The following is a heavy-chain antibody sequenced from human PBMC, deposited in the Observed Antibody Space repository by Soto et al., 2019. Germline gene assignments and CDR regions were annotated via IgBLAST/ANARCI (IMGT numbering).Heavy chain of an antibody. D-gene: IGHD3-3*01. CDR3: ARTNYDFWSGPIPDY. V-gene: IGHV2-26*01. CDR1: GFSLSNARMG. CDR2: IFSNDEK. J-gene: IGHJ4*02. Sequence: QVTLKESGPVLVKPTETLTLTCTVSGFSLSNARMGVSWIRQPPGKALEWLAHIFSNDEKSYSTSLKRRLTISKDTSKSQVVLTMTNMDPVDTATYYCARTNYDFWSGPIPDYWGQGTLVTVSS.